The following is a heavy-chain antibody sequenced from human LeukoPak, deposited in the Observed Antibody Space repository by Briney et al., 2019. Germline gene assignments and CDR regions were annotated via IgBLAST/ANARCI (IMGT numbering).Heavy chain of an antibody. Sequence: GGSLRLSCAASGFTFSIYWMSWVRQAPGKGLEWVASMKGDGSVKHFLDSVEGRFTISRDNAKNSLYLQMNSLRAEDTAVYYCARAEAPGTSGCWGQGTLVTVSS. CDR1: GFTFSIYW. V-gene: IGHV3-7*03. J-gene: IGHJ4*02. CDR3: ARAEAPGTSGC. D-gene: IGHD6-13*01. CDR2: MKGDGSVK.